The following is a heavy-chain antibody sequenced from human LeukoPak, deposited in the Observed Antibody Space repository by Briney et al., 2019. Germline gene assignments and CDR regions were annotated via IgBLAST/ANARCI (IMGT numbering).Heavy chain of an antibody. CDR3: ARHADSSSWFLSASYYFDY. CDR1: GYTFTSYG. CDR2: ISAYNGNT. V-gene: IGHV1-18*01. D-gene: IGHD6-13*01. Sequence: GASVKVSCRASGYTFTSYGISWVRQAPGQGLAWMGWISAYNGNTNYAQKLQGRVTMTTDTSTSTAYMELRSLRSDDTAVYYCARHADSSSWFLSASYYFDYWGQGTLVTVSS. J-gene: IGHJ4*02.